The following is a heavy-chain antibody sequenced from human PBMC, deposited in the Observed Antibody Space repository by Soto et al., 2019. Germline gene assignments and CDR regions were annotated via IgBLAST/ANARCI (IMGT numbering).Heavy chain of an antibody. Sequence: QVQLVQSGAEVKKPGASVKVSCKASGYTFTSYGISWVRQAPGQGLEWMGWISAYNGNTNYAQKLQGRVTMTTDTSTGTATMELRSLRSDDTAVYYCARDMAIAVDGFNWFDPWGQGTLVTVSS. D-gene: IGHD6-19*01. CDR1: GYTFTSYG. CDR2: ISAYNGNT. J-gene: IGHJ5*02. CDR3: ARDMAIAVDGFNWFDP. V-gene: IGHV1-18*01.